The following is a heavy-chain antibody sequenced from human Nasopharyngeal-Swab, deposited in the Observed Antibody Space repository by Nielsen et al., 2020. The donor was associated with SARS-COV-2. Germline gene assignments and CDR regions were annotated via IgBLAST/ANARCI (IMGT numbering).Heavy chain of an antibody. V-gene: IGHV3-74*01. D-gene: IGHD2-2*01. CDR2: INTDGTST. Sequence: GGSLRLSCAASGFTFSRYWMHWVRQAPGKGLVWVSRINTDGTSTSSADYVKGRLTIARDNAKNTLYMQMNSLRDEDTAVYYCVRGPSSGYANDAFGVWGQGTMATVSS. CDR1: GFTFSRYW. J-gene: IGHJ3*01. CDR3: VRGPSSGYANDAFGV.